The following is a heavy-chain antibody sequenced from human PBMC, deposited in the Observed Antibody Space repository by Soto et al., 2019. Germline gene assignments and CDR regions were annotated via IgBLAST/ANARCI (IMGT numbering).Heavy chain of an antibody. CDR1: GFTVSSNY. J-gene: IGHJ5*02. V-gene: IGHV3-66*01. Sequence: GGSLRLSCAASGFTVSSNYMSWVRQAPGKGLEWVSVIYSGGSTYYADSVKGRFTISRDNSKNTLYLQMNSLRAEDTAVYYCARGLNTIFGVVPSVSWGQGTLVTVSS. D-gene: IGHD3-3*01. CDR2: IYSGGST. CDR3: ARGLNTIFGVVPSVS.